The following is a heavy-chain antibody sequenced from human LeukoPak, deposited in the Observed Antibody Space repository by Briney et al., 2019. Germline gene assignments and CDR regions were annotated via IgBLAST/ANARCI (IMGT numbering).Heavy chain of an antibody. D-gene: IGHD5-18*01. V-gene: IGHV4-4*07. J-gene: IGHJ6*03. CDR2: IYTSGST. CDR1: GGSISSYY. CDR3: ARDGYRFGYDVYYMDV. Sequence: SETLSLTCTVSGGSISSYYWSWIRQPAGKGLEWIGRIYTSGSTNYNPSLRSRVTMSVDTSKNQFSLELSSVTAADTAVYYCARDGYRFGYDVYYMDVWGKGTTVTISS.